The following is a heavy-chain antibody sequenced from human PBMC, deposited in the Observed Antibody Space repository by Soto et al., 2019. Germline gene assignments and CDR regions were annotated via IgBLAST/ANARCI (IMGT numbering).Heavy chain of an antibody. V-gene: IGHV4-34*01. D-gene: IGHD6-13*01. CDR1: GGSFSGYY. Sequence: VQLQQWGAGLLKTSETLSLTCAVYGGSFSGYYWSWIRQTPGKRLEWVGDINHGGSANYNPSLKRRVTFSLDLCRNQFSLKLNSVIAAGTAIYYCARYSSTWSKYLQHWGRGSLVIVSS. J-gene: IGHJ1*01. CDR2: INHGGSA. CDR3: ARYSSTWSKYLQH.